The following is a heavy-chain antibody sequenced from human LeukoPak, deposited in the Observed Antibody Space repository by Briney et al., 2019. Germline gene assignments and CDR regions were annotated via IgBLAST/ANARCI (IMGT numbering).Heavy chain of an antibody. J-gene: IGHJ3*02. V-gene: IGHV3-23*01. CDR1: GFTFSSYA. D-gene: IGHD6-13*01. CDR3: AKDRAPLVGAFDI. CDR2: ISGSGGST. Sequence: AGGSLRLSCAASGFTFSSYAMSWLRQAPGKGLEWVSAISGSGGSTYYADSVKGRFTISRDNSKNTLYLQMNSLRAEDTAVYYCAKDRAPLVGAFDIWGQGTMVTVSS.